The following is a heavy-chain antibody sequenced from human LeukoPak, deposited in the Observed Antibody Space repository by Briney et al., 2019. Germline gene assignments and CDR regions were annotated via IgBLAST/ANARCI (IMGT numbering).Heavy chain of an antibody. CDR2: ITTSSTYI. CDR1: GFTFSSYS. CDR3: ARGKYSSGWFDY. V-gene: IGHV3-21*01. J-gene: IGHJ4*02. Sequence: GGSLRLSCAASGFTFSSYSMSWVRQAPGKGLEWVSSITTSSTYISYADSVKGRFTISRDNAKNSLYLQMNSQRAEDTAVYYCARGKYSSGWFDYWGQGTLVTVSS. D-gene: IGHD6-19*01.